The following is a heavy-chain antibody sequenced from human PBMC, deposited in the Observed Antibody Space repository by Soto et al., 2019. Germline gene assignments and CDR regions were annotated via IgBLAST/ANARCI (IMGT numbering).Heavy chain of an antibody. CDR2: INHSGST. CDR3: ARGINNWSWSSVYYGRDV. Sequence: QVQLQQWGAGLLKPSETLSLTCAVYGGSFSGYYWSWIRQPPGKGLEWIGEINHSGSTNYNPSLKRRGTISVDTSKNQFSLKLSSVTAADTAVYYCARGINNWSWSSVYYGRDVWGQGTTVTVSS. D-gene: IGHD1-20*01. J-gene: IGHJ6*02. CDR1: GGSFSGYY. V-gene: IGHV4-34*01.